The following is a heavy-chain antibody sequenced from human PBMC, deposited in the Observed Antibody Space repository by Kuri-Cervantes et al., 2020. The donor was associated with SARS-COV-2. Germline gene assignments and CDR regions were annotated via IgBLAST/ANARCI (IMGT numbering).Heavy chain of an antibody. Sequence: RGSLRLSCAASGFTFSSYDMHWVRQATGKGLEWVSAIGTAGDTYYPGSVKGRFTISRENAKNSLYLQMNSLRAGDTAVYYCARDLGGPRFGGMDVWGQGTTVTVSS. V-gene: IGHV3-13*01. D-gene: IGHD3-16*01. J-gene: IGHJ6*02. CDR3: ARDLGGPRFGGMDV. CDR1: GFTFSSYD. CDR2: IGTAGDT.